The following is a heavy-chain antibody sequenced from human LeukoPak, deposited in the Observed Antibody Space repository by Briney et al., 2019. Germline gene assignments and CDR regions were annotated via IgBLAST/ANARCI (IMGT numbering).Heavy chain of an antibody. V-gene: IGHV3-21*01. Sequence: GGSLRLSCAASGFTFSDFTMTWFRQTPGKGLEWVSSISSSTTYIYYTDSVKGRFTISRDNAKNSLYLQMNSLRVEDTALYYCARERFHGSGAPRYDFWGQGTLVTVSS. CDR1: GFTFSDFT. CDR2: ISSSTTYI. J-gene: IGHJ4*02. D-gene: IGHD3-10*01. CDR3: ARERFHGSGAPRYDF.